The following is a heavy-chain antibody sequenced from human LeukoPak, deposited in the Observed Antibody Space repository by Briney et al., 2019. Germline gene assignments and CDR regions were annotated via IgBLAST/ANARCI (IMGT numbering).Heavy chain of an antibody. CDR3: ARAREQWLGGNWFDP. D-gene: IGHD6-19*01. CDR2: INHSGST. CDR1: GGSFSGYY. J-gene: IGHJ5*02. V-gene: IGHV4-34*01. Sequence: SETLSLTCAVYGGSFSGYYWGWIRQPPGKGLEWIGEINHSGSTNYNPSLKSRVTISVDTSKNQFSLKLSSVTAADTAVYYCARAREQWLGGNWFDPWGQGTLVTVSS.